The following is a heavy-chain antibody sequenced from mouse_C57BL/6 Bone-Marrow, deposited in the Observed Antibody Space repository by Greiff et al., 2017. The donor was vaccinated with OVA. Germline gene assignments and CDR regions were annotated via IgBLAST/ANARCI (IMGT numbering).Heavy chain of an antibody. CDR2: IHPNSGST. Sequence: QVQLQQPGAELVKPGASVMLSCKASGYTFTSYWMHWVKQRPGQGLEWIGMIHPNSGSTNYNEKFKSKATLTVDKSSSTAYMQLSSLTSEDSAVYYCARSRFPLYYFDYWGQGTTLTVSS. V-gene: IGHV1-64*01. CDR3: ARSRFPLYYFDY. D-gene: IGHD6-1*01. J-gene: IGHJ2*01. CDR1: GYTFTSYW.